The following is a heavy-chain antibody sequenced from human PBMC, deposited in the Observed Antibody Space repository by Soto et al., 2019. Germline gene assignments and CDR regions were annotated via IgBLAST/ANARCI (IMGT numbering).Heavy chain of an antibody. V-gene: IGHV1-24*01. Sequence: ASVKVSCKVSGYTLTELSMHWVRQAPGKGLEWMGGFDPEDGETIYAQKFQGRVTMTEDTSTDTAYMELSSLRSEDTAVYYCATIGASKNWFDPWGQGTLVTVSS. J-gene: IGHJ5*02. CDR2: FDPEDGET. D-gene: IGHD5-12*01. CDR3: ATIGASKNWFDP. CDR1: GYTLTELS.